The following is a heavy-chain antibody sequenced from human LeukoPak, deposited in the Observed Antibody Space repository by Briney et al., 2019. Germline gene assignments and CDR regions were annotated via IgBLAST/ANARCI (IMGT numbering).Heavy chain of an antibody. Sequence: ASVKVSCKASGGTFSSYAISWVRQAPGQGLEWMGWMNPNSGNTGYAQKFQGRVTITRNTSISTAYMELSSLRSEDTAVYYCARGGVVIDYWGQGTLVTVSS. J-gene: IGHJ4*02. D-gene: IGHD3-3*01. CDR2: MNPNSGNT. CDR1: GGTFSSYA. CDR3: ARGGVVIDY. V-gene: IGHV1-8*03.